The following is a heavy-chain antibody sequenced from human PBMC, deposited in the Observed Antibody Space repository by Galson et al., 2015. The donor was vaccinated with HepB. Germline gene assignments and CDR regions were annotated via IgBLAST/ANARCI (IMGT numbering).Heavy chain of an antibody. J-gene: IGHJ4*02. CDR2: ISYDGSYK. D-gene: IGHD3-10*01. Sequence: SLRLSCAASGFSFSSYAMHWVRQAPGKGLEWVAIISYDGSYKYFADSVKGRFTISRDNSMNTLYPQMNSLGAEDTAVYYCARGPQVLLRFGELDLDYWGQGTLVAVSS. CDR3: ARGPQVLLRFGELDLDY. V-gene: IGHV3-30*04. CDR1: GFSFSSYA.